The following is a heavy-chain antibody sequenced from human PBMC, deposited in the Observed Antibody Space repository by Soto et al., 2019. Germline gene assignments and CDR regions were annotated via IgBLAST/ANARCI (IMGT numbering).Heavy chain of an antibody. Sequence: PGGSLRLSCAASGLTFSSYAMSWVRQAPGKGLEWVSAISGSGGSTYYADSVKGRFTISRDNSKNTLYLQMNSLRAEDTAVYYCAKAHSGSYFSSDDAFDIWGQGTMVTVSS. CDR2: ISGSGGST. CDR3: AKAHSGSYFSSDDAFDI. V-gene: IGHV3-23*01. J-gene: IGHJ3*02. CDR1: GLTFSSYA. D-gene: IGHD1-26*01.